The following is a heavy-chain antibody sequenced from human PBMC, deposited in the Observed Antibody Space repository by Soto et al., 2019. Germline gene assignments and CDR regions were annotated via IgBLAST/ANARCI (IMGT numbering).Heavy chain of an antibody. Sequence: ASVKVSCKASGYTFTSYGISWVRQAPGQGLEWMGWISAYNGNTNYAQKLQGRVTMTTDTSTSTAYMELRSLRSDDTAVYYCARLLYDFLSGYSMYCYYYYVDVWGKGTTVTVSS. J-gene: IGHJ6*03. CDR1: GYTFTSYG. D-gene: IGHD3-3*01. CDR3: ARLLYDFLSGYSMYCYYYYVDV. V-gene: IGHV1-18*01. CDR2: ISAYNGNT.